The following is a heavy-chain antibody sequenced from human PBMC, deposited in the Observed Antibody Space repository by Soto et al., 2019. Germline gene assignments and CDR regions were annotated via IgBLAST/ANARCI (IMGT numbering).Heavy chain of an antibody. V-gene: IGHV1-46*03. J-gene: IGHJ4*02. Sequence: PWASVKVSCKASGYTFTSYYMHWVRQAPGQGLEWMGIINPSGGSTSYAQKFQGRVTMTRDTSTSTVYMELSSLRSEDTAVYYCARPGYDILTGYPSSFDYWGQGTLVTVSS. CDR2: INPSGGST. CDR1: GYTFTSYY. CDR3: ARPGYDILTGYPSSFDY. D-gene: IGHD3-9*01.